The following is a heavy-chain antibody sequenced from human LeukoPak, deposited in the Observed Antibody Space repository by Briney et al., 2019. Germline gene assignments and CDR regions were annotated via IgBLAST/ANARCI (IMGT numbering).Heavy chain of an antibody. CDR2: LFYGGST. CDR1: GGSISSSGYY. D-gene: IGHD1-26*01. J-gene: IGHJ6*03. Sequence: SETLSLTCTVSGGSISSSGYYWGWIRQPPGKGLECIGSLFYGGSTYYNPSLKSRVTISVDTSKTQSSLGLSSVSAADTAVYYCERWQVGATPYYYYYMDVWGKGNTVAVSS. V-gene: IGHV4-39*01. CDR3: ERWQVGATPYYYYYMDV.